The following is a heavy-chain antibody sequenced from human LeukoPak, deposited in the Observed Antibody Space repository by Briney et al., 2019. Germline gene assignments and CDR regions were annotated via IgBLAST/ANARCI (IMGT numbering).Heavy chain of an antibody. CDR1: GGSISSYY. D-gene: IGHD6-6*01. V-gene: IGHV4-59*12. CDR2: IYYSGST. Sequence: SETLSLTCTVSGGSISSYYWSWIRQPPGKGLEWIGYIYYSGSTNYNPSLKSRVTISVDTSKNQFSLKLSSVTAADTAVYYCARDDSSIAALDYWGQGTLVTVSS. J-gene: IGHJ4*02. CDR3: ARDDSSIAALDY.